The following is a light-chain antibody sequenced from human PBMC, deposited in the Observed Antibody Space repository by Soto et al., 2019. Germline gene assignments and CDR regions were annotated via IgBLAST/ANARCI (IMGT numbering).Light chain of an antibody. Sequence: QLVLTQSPSASASLGASVKLTCTLSSGPSSYSIAWHQQQPEKGPRFLMKVNSDGSHTKGDGIPDRFSGSSSGAERYLTISSLQSEDEADYHCQTWGAGIVVFGGGTKLTVL. CDR1: SGPSSYS. CDR2: VNSDGSH. V-gene: IGLV4-69*01. CDR3: QTWGAGIVV. J-gene: IGLJ2*01.